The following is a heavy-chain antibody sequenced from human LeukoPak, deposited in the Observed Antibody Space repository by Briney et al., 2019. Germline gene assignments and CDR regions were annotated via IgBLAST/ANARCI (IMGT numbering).Heavy chain of an antibody. V-gene: IGHV4-30-4*08. CDR2: IYYSGST. Sequence: SQTLSLTCTVSGGSISSGDYYWSWIRQPPGKGLEWIGYIYYSGSTYYNPSLKSRVTISVDTSKNQFSLKLSSVTAADTAVYYCARWCTSCYTIQTWGQGTLATVSS. CDR1: GGSISSGDYY. D-gene: IGHD2-2*02. CDR3: ARWCTSCYTIQT. J-gene: IGHJ5*02.